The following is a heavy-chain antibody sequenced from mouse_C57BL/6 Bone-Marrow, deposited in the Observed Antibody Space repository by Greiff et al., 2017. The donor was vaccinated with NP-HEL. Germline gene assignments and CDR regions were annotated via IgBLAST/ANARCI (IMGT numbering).Heavy chain of an antibody. CDR2: INPNNGGT. D-gene: IGHD1-1*01. V-gene: IGHV1-26*01. Sequence: EVKLQQSGPELVKPGASVKISCKASGYTFTDYYMNWVKQSHGKSLEWIGDINPNNGGTSYNQKFKGKATLTVAKSSSTAYMELRSLTSEDSAVYYCARDYGSSYAMDYWGQGTSVTVSS. J-gene: IGHJ4*01. CDR3: ARDYGSSYAMDY. CDR1: GYTFTDYY.